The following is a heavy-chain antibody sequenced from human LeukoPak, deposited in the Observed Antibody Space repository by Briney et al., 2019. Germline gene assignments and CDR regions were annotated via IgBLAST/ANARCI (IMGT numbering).Heavy chain of an antibody. Sequence: SETLSLTCTVSGGSISSSSYYWGWIRQPPGKGLEWIGSIYYSGSTYYNPSLKSRVTISVDTSENQFSLKLSSVTAADTAVYYCARLADGYYYDGSGFLNFRHFDYWGQGTLVTVSS. V-gene: IGHV4-39*01. CDR2: IYYSGST. D-gene: IGHD3-22*01. CDR3: ARLADGYYYDGSGFLNFRHFDY. J-gene: IGHJ4*02. CDR1: GGSISSSSYY.